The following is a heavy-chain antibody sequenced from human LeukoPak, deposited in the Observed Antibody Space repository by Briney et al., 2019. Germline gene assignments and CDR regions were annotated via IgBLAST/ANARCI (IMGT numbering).Heavy chain of an antibody. D-gene: IGHD3-22*01. V-gene: IGHV1-8*01. J-gene: IGHJ4*02. CDR3: ARATTHYYDSSGPTFDY. CDR1: GYTFTSYD. Sequence: ASVKVSCKASGYTFTSYDINWVRQATGQGLEWMGWMNPNSGNTGYAQEFQGRVTMTRNTSISTAYMELSSLRSEDTAVYYCARATTHYYDSSGPTFDYWGQGTLVTVSS. CDR2: MNPNSGNT.